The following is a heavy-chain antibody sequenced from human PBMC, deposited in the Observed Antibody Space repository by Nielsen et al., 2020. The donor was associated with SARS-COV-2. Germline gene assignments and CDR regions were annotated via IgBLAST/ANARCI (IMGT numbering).Heavy chain of an antibody. CDR1: GYPFSNFY. CDR2: ISVYNGNT. D-gene: IGHD2-21*02. CDR3: ARRQGCGGDCFAEDY. J-gene: IGHJ4*02. Sequence: ASVKVSCKASGYPFSNFYIHWVRQAPGQGLEWMGWISVYNGNTNYAQKFQGRVTMTIQPATNTAFMELRSLRSDDTAMYYCARRQGCGGDCFAEDYWGQGTRVTVSS. V-gene: IGHV1-18*04.